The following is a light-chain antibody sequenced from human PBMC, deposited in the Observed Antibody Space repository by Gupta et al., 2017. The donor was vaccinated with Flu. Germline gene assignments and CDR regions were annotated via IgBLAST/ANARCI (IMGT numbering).Light chain of an antibody. CDR1: QSVSSN. CDR3: QQYNKWPPLT. V-gene: IGKV3-15*01. Sequence: DIVTPQSPATLSVSPGESATLFCRASQSVSSNLAWYQQKPGQAPRLLIYGASTRATGIPARFSGGGSGTEFTLTISSLQSEDFAVYYCQQYNKWPPLTFGGGTKVEIK. CDR2: GAS. J-gene: IGKJ4*01.